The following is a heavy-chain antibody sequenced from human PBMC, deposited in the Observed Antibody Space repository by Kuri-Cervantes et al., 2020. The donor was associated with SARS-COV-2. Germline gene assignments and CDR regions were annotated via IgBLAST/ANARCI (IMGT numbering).Heavy chain of an antibody. CDR3: SKSDWFDR. V-gene: IGHV3-74*01. J-gene: IGHJ5*02. CDR2: INSDGCST. Sequence: GESLKISFAASGLTFSSYWMHWVRQAPGKGLVWVARINSDGCSTSYADSLKGTFTISRDNAKNTLYLQMNSLGADDKAVYYCSKSDWFDRWGQGTLVTVPS. CDR1: GLTFSSYW.